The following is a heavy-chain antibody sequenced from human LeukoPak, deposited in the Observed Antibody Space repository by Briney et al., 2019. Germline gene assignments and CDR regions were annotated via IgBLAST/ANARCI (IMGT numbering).Heavy chain of an antibody. D-gene: IGHD2-2*01. CDR1: GDSISSSRFY. CDR2: ILYSGRT. V-gene: IGHV4-39*01. J-gene: IGHJ5*02. Sequence: SETLSLTCTVSGDSISSSRFYWAWIRQPPGKGLEWIGSILYSGRTFYNPSLKSRVTISVDTSKNQFSLRLGSVTASDTAVYYCARVTYCSSTSCGFDPWGQGTLVTVSS. CDR3: ARVTYCSSTSCGFDP.